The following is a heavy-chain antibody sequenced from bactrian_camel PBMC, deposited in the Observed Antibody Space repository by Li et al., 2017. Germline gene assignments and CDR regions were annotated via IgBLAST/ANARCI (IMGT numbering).Heavy chain of an antibody. J-gene: IGHJ6*01. D-gene: IGHD6*01. CDR3: VSSYGGVWYALADLAY. Sequence: QVQLVESGGGLVQPGGSLRLSCAASGFTFSSYGMTWVRQAPGKGLEWVSTIASDGSNTYYPDSVKGRFTISEDYAENSLYLQLNSLKPEDTAVYYCVSSYGGVWYALADLAYWGQGTQVTVS. V-gene: IGHV3S6*01. CDR2: IASDGSNT. CDR1: GFTFSSYG.